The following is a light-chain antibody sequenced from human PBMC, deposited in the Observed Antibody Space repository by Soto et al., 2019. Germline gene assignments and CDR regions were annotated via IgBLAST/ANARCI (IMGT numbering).Light chain of an antibody. CDR3: QQYDSSPLT. CDR2: GAS. V-gene: IGKV3-20*01. J-gene: IGKJ1*01. CDR1: QSVSSSF. Sequence: EIVLTQSPGTLSLSPVERATLSCRASQSVSSSFLAWYQQKPGQAPRLRIYGASSRATGIPDRFSGSGSGTDFTLTISRLEPEDFAVYYCQQYDSSPLTFGQGTKVAIK.